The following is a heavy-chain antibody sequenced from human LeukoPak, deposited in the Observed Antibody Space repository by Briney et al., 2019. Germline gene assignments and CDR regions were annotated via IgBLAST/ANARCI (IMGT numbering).Heavy chain of an antibody. Sequence: SQTLSLTCTVSGGSISSGGYYWSWLRQHPGKGLEWIGYIYYSGSTYYNPSLKSRVTISVDTSKNQFSLKLSSVTAADTAVYYCAGCFVGMATNPLWFDPWGQGTLVTVSS. J-gene: IGHJ5*02. CDR2: IYYSGST. CDR1: GGSISSGGYY. D-gene: IGHD5-24*01. V-gene: IGHV4-31*03. CDR3: AGCFVGMATNPLWFDP.